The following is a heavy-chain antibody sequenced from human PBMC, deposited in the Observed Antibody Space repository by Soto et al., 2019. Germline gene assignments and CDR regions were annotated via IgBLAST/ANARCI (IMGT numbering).Heavy chain of an antibody. J-gene: IGHJ6*02. D-gene: IGHD6-13*01. CDR2: ISGFNGNT. CDR1: GYTFTSYG. CDR3: ARGDSSVAYYYMGMDV. Sequence: QVQLVQSGAEVRKPGASVKVSCKVSGYTFTSYGINWVRQAPGLGLEWMGWISGFNGNTNSAQKFKDRVTMTTETSTNTAYMELRSLISDDTAVYYCARGDSSVAYYYMGMDVWGQGTTVTVSS. V-gene: IGHV1-18*04.